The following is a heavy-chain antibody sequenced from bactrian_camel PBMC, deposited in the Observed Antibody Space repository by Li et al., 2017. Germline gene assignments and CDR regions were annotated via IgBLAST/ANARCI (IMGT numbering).Heavy chain of an antibody. CDR3: AATRGSCFSWSSTSLYNY. J-gene: IGHJ4*01. V-gene: IGHV3S53*01. CDR1: RLTYFMYC. CDR2: IDGDGST. Sequence: HVQLVESGGGSVQAGGSLRLSCAASRLTYFMYCMAWFRQAPGKEREGVAAIDGDGSTIYADSVKGRFTISKDNAKSTVYLQMNSLKPEDTAKYYCAATRGSCFSWSSTSLYNYWGQGTQVTVS. D-gene: IGHD7*01.